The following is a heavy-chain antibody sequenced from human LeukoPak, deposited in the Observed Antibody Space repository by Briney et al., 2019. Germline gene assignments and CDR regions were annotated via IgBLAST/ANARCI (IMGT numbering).Heavy chain of an antibody. J-gene: IGHJ4*02. D-gene: IGHD6-13*01. Sequence: GGSLRLSCAASGFTVSSNYMSWVRQAPGKGLEWVSAISGSGGSTYYADSEKGRFTISRDNSKNTLYLQMNSLRAEDTAVYYCAKDRLRDYSSTFDYWGQGTLVTVSS. CDR3: AKDRLRDYSSTFDY. CDR2: ISGSGGST. CDR1: GFTVSSNY. V-gene: IGHV3-23*01.